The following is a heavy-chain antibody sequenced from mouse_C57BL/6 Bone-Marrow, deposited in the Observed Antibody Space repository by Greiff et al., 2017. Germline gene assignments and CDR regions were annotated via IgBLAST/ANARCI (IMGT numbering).Heavy chain of an antibody. CDR2: IYPRSGNT. CDR1: GYTFTSYG. D-gene: IGHD2-3*01. V-gene: IGHV1-81*01. CDR3: ARSGWLLRYAMDY. Sequence: VQLQQSGAELARPGASVKLSCKASGYTFTSYGISWVKQRTGQGLEWIGEIYPRSGNTYSNEKFKGKATLTADKSSSTAYMELRSLTSEDSAVYFWARSGWLLRYAMDYWGQGTSGTVSS. J-gene: IGHJ4*01.